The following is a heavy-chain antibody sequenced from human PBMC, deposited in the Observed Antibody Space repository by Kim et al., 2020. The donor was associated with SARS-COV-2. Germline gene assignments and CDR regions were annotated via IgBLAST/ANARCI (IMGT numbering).Heavy chain of an antibody. CDR2: INTNTGNP. CDR1: GYTFTSYA. Sequence: ASVKVSCKASGYTFTSYAMNWVRQAPGQGLEWMGWINTNTGNPTYAQGFTGRFVFSLDTSVSTAYLQISSLKAEDTAVYYCARGPPIDWLFHSREYYFDYWGQGTLVTVSS. CDR3: ARGPPIDWLFHSREYYFDY. J-gene: IGHJ4*02. D-gene: IGHD3-9*01. V-gene: IGHV7-4-1*02.